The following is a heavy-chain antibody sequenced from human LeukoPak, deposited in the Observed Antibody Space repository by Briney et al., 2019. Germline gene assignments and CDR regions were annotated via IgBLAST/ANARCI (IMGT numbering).Heavy chain of an antibody. V-gene: IGHV1-69*05. D-gene: IGHD4-17*01. CDR3: ARDSSGGDYGLAVYDAFDI. Sequence: ASVKGSCKASGGTFSSYAISWVRQAPGQGLEWMGGIIPIFGTANYAQKFQGRVTITTDESTSTAYMELSSLRSEDAAVYYCARDSSGGDYGLAVYDAFDIWGQGTMVTVSS. CDR1: GGTFSSYA. J-gene: IGHJ3*02. CDR2: IIPIFGTA.